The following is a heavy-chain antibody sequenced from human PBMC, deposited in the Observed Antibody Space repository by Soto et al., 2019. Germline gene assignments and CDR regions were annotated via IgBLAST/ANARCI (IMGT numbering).Heavy chain of an antibody. CDR2: FDPEDAES. D-gene: IGHD1-1*01. CDR3: VRVRRQGATWHNSYCMDV. J-gene: IGHJ6*02. CDR1: GYTLSEFS. V-gene: IGHV1-24*01. Sequence: ASVKVSCKVSGYTLSEFSMHWVRQAPGKGLEWMGGFDPEDAESAYSQKFQGRLTITADTSAETAYMELSSLRFEDTAVYYCVRVRRQGATWHNSYCMDVWGQGTTVTVSS.